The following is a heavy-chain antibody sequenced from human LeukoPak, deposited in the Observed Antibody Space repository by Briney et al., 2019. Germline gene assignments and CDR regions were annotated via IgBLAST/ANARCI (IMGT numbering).Heavy chain of an antibody. CDR2: IFWSGGST. J-gene: IGHJ4*02. CDR1: GVSFSSSA. D-gene: IGHD2-2*01. CDR3: ATSSTHIVVVPAASYFDY. Sequence: GGSPRLSSAASGVSFSSSATSCGRPTPRGGVEGVLGIFWSGGSTYYADSVKGRFTISRDNSKNTLYLQMNSLRAEDTAVYYCATSSTHIVVVPAASYFDYWGQGTLVTVSS. V-gene: IGHV3-23*01.